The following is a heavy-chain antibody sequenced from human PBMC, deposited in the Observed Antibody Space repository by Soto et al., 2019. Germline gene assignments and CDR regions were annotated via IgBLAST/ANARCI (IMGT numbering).Heavy chain of an antibody. Sequence: PSETLSLTCIVSGGSVSSSNWWSWVRQPPGKGLEWIGEIYHSGSTTYNPSLKSRATISVDKSENQFSLRLKSVTAADTAVYYCASVGSDYDNSGYYLPCGPGTLVTVSS. V-gene: IGHV4-4*02. D-gene: IGHD3-22*01. CDR1: GGSVSSSNW. J-gene: IGHJ5*02. CDR3: ASVGSDYDNSGYYLP. CDR2: IYHSGST.